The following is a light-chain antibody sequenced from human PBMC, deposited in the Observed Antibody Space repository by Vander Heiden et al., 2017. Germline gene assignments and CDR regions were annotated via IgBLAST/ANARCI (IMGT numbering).Light chain of an antibody. CDR1: QSVLYSSNKKND. CDR2: WAS. J-gene: IGKJ4*01. V-gene: IGKV4-1*01. Sequence: IVMTPSPDSLSGSLGERTTINCKSSQSVLYSSNKKNDLASCQQQPGPPPKMLNYWASTRESGVADRFSGRGSGADSTLTISSLQAEDVAVYYCQEYYSSPHTFGGGTKVEIK. CDR3: QEYYSSPHT.